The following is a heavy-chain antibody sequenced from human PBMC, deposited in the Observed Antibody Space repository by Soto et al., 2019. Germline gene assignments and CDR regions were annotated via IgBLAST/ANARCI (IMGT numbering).Heavy chain of an antibody. CDR1: GLTFSNAW. D-gene: IGHD2-21*02. Sequence: VQLVESGGGLVKPGGSLRLSCAASGLTFSNAWMSWVRQPPGKGLEWVGRIMSKTDGGTTDYAAPVKGRFTISRDDSKNTLYLQMDSLKTEDTGIYYCNTACEGGDCYPSWGQGTLVTVSS. V-gene: IGHV3-15*01. J-gene: IGHJ4*02. CDR2: IMSKTDGGTT. CDR3: NTACEGGDCYPS.